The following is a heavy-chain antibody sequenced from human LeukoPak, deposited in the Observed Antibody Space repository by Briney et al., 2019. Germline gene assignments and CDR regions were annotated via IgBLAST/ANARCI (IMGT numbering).Heavy chain of an antibody. CDR3: ARERPASASAFHV. Sequence: PGESLRLSYAASGFTFSSYWMSWVRQARGEGLEWVANIKYDGSVRYYVDSVKGRLTISRDNTKNSLYLQMNNLRVEDTAVYYCARERPASASAFHVWGQGTVVTVSS. J-gene: IGHJ3*01. D-gene: IGHD3-10*01. CDR1: GFTFSSYW. CDR2: IKYDGSVR. V-gene: IGHV3-7*01.